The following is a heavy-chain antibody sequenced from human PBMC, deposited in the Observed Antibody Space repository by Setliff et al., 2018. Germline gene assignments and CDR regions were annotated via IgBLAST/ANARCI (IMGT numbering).Heavy chain of an antibody. V-gene: IGHV3-20*04. J-gene: IGHJ5*02. Sequence: SCATSGFTFSNYWMYWVRQVPGKGLEWVAGINWSGGTAGYADSVRGRFTISRDNAKSSVYLQMSSLRAEDTAFYFCAKGAHFSNYARVFDPWGQGTLVTVSS. CDR2: INWSGGTA. CDR3: AKGAHFSNYARVFDP. CDR1: GFTFSNYW. D-gene: IGHD4-4*01.